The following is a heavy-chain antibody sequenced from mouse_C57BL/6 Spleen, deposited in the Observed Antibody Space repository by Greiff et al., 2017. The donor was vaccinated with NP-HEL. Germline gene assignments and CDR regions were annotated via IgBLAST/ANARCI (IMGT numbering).Heavy chain of an antibody. Sequence: EVKLQESGGGLVQPGGSMKLSCAASGFTFSDAWMDWVRQSPEKGLEWVAEIRNKANNHATYYAESVKGRFTISRDDSKSSVYLQMNSLRAEDTGIYYCTPLFSFHYGSSSFAYWGQGTLVTVSA. D-gene: IGHD1-1*01. CDR2: IRNKANNHAT. V-gene: IGHV6-6*01. J-gene: IGHJ3*01. CDR1: GFTFSDAW. CDR3: TPLFSFHYGSSSFAY.